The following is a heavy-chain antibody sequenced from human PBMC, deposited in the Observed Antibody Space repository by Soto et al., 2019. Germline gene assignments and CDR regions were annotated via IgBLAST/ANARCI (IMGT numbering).Heavy chain of an antibody. Sequence: ASVKVSCKASGYTFTSYGISWVRQAPGQGLEWMGWISAYNGNTNYAQKLQGRVTMTTDTSTSTAYMELRSLRSDDTAVYYCARDFAKGFGELLAPIDYWGQGTLVTVSS. D-gene: IGHD3-10*01. CDR2: ISAYNGNT. V-gene: IGHV1-18*01. J-gene: IGHJ4*02. CDR1: GYTFTSYG. CDR3: ARDFAKGFGELLAPIDY.